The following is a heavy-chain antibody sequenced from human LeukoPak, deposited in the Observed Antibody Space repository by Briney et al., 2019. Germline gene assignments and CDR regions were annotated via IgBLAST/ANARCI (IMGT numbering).Heavy chain of an antibody. V-gene: IGHV4-34*01. J-gene: IGHJ5*02. CDR3: ARVSPYSPWIQLSVSPVPPRNWFDP. Sequence: PSETLSLTCAVYGGSFSGYYWSWIRQPPGKGLEWIGEINHSGSTNYNPSLKSRVTISVDTSKNQFSLKLSSVTAADTAVYYCARVSPYSPWIQLSVSPVPPRNWFDPWGQGTLVTVSS. CDR2: INHSGST. CDR1: GGSFSGYY. D-gene: IGHD5-18*01.